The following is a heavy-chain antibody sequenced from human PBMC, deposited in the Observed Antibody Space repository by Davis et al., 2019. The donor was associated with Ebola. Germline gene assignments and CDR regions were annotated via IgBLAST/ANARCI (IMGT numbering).Heavy chain of an antibody. D-gene: IGHD4-17*01. CDR1: GGTFSSYA. CDR3: AREYGDYGAEYFQH. CDR2: IIPIFGTA. V-gene: IGHV1-69*13. Sequence: SVKVSCKASGGTFSSYAISWVRQAPGQGLEWMGGIIPIFGTANYAQKFQGRVTITADESTSTAYMELSSLRSEDTAVYYCAREYGDYGAEYFQHWGQGTLVTVSS. J-gene: IGHJ1*01.